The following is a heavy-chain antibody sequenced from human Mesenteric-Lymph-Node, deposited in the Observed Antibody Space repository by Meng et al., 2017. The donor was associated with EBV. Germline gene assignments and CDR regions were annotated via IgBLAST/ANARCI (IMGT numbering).Heavy chain of an antibody. CDR2: IHHSETT. CDR1: GGSFSGYS. CDR3: ARQGYCRATTCSTWFDP. V-gene: IGHV4-34*01. Sequence: QVQLQQWGAGLLKPSETLSPTCGIYGGSFSGYSWNWMRQAPGKGLEWIGKIHHSETTDYNPSLKSRVTISADTSKNHFSLKLTSVTAADTAVYYCARQGYCRATTCSTWFDPWGQGTLVTVSS. J-gene: IGHJ5*02. D-gene: IGHD2-2*01.